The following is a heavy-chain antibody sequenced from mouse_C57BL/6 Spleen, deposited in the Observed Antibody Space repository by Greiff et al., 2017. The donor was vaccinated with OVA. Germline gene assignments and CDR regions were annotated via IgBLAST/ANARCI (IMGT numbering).Heavy chain of an antibody. D-gene: IGHD2-2*01. CDR3: ARRGLRGYYYAMDY. J-gene: IGHJ4*01. Sequence: VQLQQSGPELVKPGASVKIPCKASGYTFTDYNMDWVKQSHGKSLEWIGDINPNNGGTIYNQKFKGKATLTVDKSSSTAYMELRSLTSEDTAVYYCARRGLRGYYYAMDYWGQGTSVTVSS. V-gene: IGHV1-18*01. CDR1: GYTFTDYN. CDR2: INPNNGGT.